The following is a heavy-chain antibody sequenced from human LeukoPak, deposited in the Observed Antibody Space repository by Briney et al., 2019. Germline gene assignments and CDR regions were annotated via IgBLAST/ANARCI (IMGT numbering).Heavy chain of an antibody. CDR2: MNPNSGNT. V-gene: IGHV1-8*02. J-gene: IGHJ4*02. Sequence: GASVKVSCKASGYTFTSYDINWVRQATGQGLEWMGWMNPNSGNTGYAQKLQGRVTMTTDTSTSTAYMELRSLRSDDTAVYYCARDQRITIFGVLGYWGQGTLVTVSS. CDR1: GYTFTSYD. CDR3: ARDQRITIFGVLGY. D-gene: IGHD3-3*01.